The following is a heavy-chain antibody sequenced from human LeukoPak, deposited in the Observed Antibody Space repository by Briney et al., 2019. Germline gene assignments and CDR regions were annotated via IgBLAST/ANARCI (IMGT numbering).Heavy chain of an antibody. Sequence: GGSLRLSCAVSGLTFRSYWMSWVLQAPGKGLEGVANINQDGSEKYVDSVKGRLTISRDNAKNSLNLQMNTLRGEDTAVNYCARESVRHNLAGLRRSSYYFDYWGQGTLVTVSS. J-gene: IGHJ4*02. V-gene: IGHV3-7*01. D-gene: IGHD3-10*01. CDR3: ARESVRHNLAGLRRSSYYFDY. CDR1: GLTFRSYW. CDR2: INQDGSEK.